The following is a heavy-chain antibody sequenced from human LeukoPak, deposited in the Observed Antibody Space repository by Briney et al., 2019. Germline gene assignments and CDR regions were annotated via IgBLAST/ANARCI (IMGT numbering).Heavy chain of an antibody. J-gene: IGHJ4*02. CDR1: GYTFTGYY. Sequence: ASVTVSCTASGYTFTGYYMHWARQAPGQGLEWMGWINPNSGGTNYAQKFQGRVTMTRDTSISTAYMELSRLRSDDTAVYYCARGGDSSGTIGHWGQGTLVTVSS. V-gene: IGHV1-2*02. CDR3: ARGGDSSGTIGH. CDR2: INPNSGGT. D-gene: IGHD3-22*01.